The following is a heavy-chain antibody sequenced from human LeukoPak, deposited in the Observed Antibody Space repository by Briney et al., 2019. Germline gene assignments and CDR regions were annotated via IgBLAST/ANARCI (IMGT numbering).Heavy chain of an antibody. D-gene: IGHD1-26*01. CDR1: GFTFSSYG. J-gene: IGHJ4*02. CDR3: ARGPVGVGATGGRALDY. V-gene: IGHV3-33*01. CDR2: ICYDGSNK. Sequence: GGSLRLSCAASGFTFSSYGMHWVRQAPGKGLEWVAVICYDGSNKYYADSVKGRFTISRDNSKNTLYLQMNSLRAEDTAVYYCARGPVGVGATGGRALDYWGQGTLVTVSS.